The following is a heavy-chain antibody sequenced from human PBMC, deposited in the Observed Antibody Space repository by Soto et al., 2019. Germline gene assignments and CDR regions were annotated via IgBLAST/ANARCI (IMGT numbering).Heavy chain of an antibody. CDR2: IYYRGST. Sequence: SETLSLTGTVSGGSISRYYWSWIRQPPGKGLEWIGYIYYRGSTNYNPPLKSRVTISVDTSKNQFSLKLCSVTAADTAVYYCASAVAGTGEFDYWGQGTLVTVSS. V-gene: IGHV4-59*01. CDR3: ASAVAGTGEFDY. D-gene: IGHD6-19*01. J-gene: IGHJ4*02. CDR1: GGSISRYY.